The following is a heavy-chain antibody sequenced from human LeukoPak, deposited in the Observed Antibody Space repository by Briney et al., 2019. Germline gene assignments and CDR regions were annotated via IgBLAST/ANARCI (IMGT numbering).Heavy chain of an antibody. D-gene: IGHD2-21*02. CDR3: ARDAYCGGDCWPDY. CDR1: GFTFSSYA. CDR2: ISYDGSNK. J-gene: IGHJ4*02. V-gene: IGHV3-30-3*01. Sequence: RSGGSLRLSCAASGFTFSSYAMHWVRQAPGKGLEWVAVISYDGSNKYYADSVKGRFTISRDNSKNTLYLQMNSLRAEDTAVYYCARDAYCGGDCWPDYWGQGTLVTVSS.